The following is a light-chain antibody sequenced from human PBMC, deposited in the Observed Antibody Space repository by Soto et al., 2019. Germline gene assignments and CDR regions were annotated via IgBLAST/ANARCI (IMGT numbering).Light chain of an antibody. CDR3: QQSDRRPIT. CDR1: QDISNY. J-gene: IGKJ5*01. Sequence: DIQMTQSPSSLSASVGDRVTITCRASQDISNYLNWYQQRPGKAPKLLIYDASNLERGVPSRFSGTRSGTHFTFAITSLQPEDVATYYCQQSDRRPITFGQGTRMEI. CDR2: DAS. V-gene: IGKV1-33*01.